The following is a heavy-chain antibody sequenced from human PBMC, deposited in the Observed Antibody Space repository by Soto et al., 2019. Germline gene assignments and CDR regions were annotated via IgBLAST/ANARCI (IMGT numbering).Heavy chain of an antibody. V-gene: IGHV4-59*01. CDR3: ASLNYGSGSYYNDPSDY. Sequence: SETLSLTCTVSGGSISSYYWSWIRQPPGKGLGWIGYIYYSGSTNYNPSLKSRVTISVDTSKNQFSLKLSSVTAADTAVYYCASLNYGSGSYYNDPSDYWGQGTLVTVSS. CDR1: GGSISSYY. D-gene: IGHD3-10*01. J-gene: IGHJ4*02. CDR2: IYYSGST.